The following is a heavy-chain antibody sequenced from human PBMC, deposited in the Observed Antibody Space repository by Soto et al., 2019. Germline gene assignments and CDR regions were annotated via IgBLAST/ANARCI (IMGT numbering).Heavy chain of an antibody. CDR2: MNPGSGDT. CDR3: ARMATFGSLNWFDP. V-gene: IGHV1-8*01. J-gene: IGHJ5*02. CDR1: GYSFTNND. Sequence: ASVKVSCKASGYSFTNNDVSWVRQATGQGLEWMGWMNPGSGDTGYAQKFQGRVTMTRDVSIATAYMELSSLRSDDTAIYYCARMATFGSLNWFDPWGQGTLVTVS. D-gene: IGHD3-16*01.